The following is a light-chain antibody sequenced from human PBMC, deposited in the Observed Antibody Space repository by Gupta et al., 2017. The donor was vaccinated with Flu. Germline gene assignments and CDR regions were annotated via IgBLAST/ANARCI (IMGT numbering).Light chain of an antibody. J-gene: IGLJ3*02. CDR2: DDK. V-gene: IGLV3-1*01. CDR1: GLGSKS. Sequence: SYEMTQAPSVSVSPGQTAYISCSGDGLGSKSVCWYQQKPGQSPKLVIYDDKRRPSGVPERFSASNSGNTATLTISDAQAVDEADYYCQAYDSKAWVFGGGTRVTVL. CDR3: QAYDSKAWV.